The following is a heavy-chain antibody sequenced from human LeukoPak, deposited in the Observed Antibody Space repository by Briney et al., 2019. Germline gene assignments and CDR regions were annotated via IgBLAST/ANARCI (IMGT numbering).Heavy chain of an antibody. CDR2: ISSNGGST. J-gene: IGHJ4*02. Sequence: PGGSLRRSCAASGFTFSSYAMHWVRQAPGKGLEYVSAISSNGGSTYYANSVKGRFTISRDNSKNTLYLQMGSLRAEDMAVYYCARSAVAEFRFDYWGQGTLVTVSS. V-gene: IGHV3-64*01. D-gene: IGHD6-19*01. CDR3: ARSAVAEFRFDY. CDR1: GFTFSSYA.